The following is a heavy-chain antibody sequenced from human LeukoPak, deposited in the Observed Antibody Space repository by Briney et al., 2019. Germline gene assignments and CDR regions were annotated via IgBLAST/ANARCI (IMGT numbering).Heavy chain of an antibody. Sequence: GESLKISCKGSGYSFTSYWIGWVRQMPGKGLEWMGIIYPGDSDTRYSPSFQGQVTISADKSISTAYLQWSSLKASDTAMYYCARQGLYYYDRPDGTSFDYWGQGTLVTVSS. CDR3: ARQGLYYYDRPDGTSFDY. CDR1: GYSFTSYW. J-gene: IGHJ4*02. CDR2: IYPGDSDT. D-gene: IGHD3-22*01. V-gene: IGHV5-51*01.